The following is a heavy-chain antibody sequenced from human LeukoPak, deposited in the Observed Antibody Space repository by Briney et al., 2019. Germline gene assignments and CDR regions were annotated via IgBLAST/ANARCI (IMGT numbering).Heavy chain of an antibody. Sequence: GGSLRLSCAASGFTFSSYAMSWVRQAPGKGLEWVSAISGSGGSTYYADSVKGRFTISRDNSKNTLYLQMNSLRAEDTAVYYCAKDEQIDYSNFIETGIFDYWGQGTLVTVSS. D-gene: IGHD4-11*01. J-gene: IGHJ4*02. V-gene: IGHV3-23*01. CDR1: GFTFSSYA. CDR2: ISGSGGST. CDR3: AKDEQIDYSNFIETGIFDY.